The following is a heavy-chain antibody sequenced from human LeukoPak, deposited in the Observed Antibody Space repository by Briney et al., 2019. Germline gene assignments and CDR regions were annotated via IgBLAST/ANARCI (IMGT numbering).Heavy chain of an antibody. V-gene: IGHV4-59*01. CDR2: IYYSGST. Sequence: SETLSLTCTVSGGSISSYYWSWIRQPPGRGLEWIGYIYYSGSTNYNPSLKSRVTISVDTSKNQFSLKLSSVTAADTAVYYCAREGRWLQFWDYWGQGTLVTVSS. CDR1: GGSISSYY. D-gene: IGHD5-24*01. J-gene: IGHJ4*02. CDR3: AREGRWLQFWDY.